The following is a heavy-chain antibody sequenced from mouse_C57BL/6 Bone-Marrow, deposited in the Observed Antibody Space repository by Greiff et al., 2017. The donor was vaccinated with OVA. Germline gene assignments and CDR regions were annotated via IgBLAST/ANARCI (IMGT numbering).Heavy chain of an antibody. V-gene: IGHV3-6*01. J-gene: IGHJ1*03. D-gene: IGHD1-1*01. CDR2: ISYDGSN. CDR1: GYSITSGYY. CDR3: ARAYGSRYFDV. Sequence: ESGPGLVKPSQSLSLTCSVTGYSITSGYYWNWIRQFPGNKLEWMGYISYDGSNNYNPSLKNRISITRDTSKNQFFLKLNSVTTEDTATYYCARAYGSRYFDVWGTGTTVTVSS.